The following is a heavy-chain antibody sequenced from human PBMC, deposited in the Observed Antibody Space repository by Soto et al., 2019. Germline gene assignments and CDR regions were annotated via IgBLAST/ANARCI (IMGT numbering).Heavy chain of an antibody. Sequence: QVQLVESGGGVVQPGRSLRLSCAASGFTFSSDGMHWVRQAPGKGLEWVAVIWYDGSNKYYADSVKGRFTISRDNSKNTLYLQMNRLRAEDTAVYYCAREYRSSSKDFWGQGTLVTVSS. D-gene: IGHD6-6*01. J-gene: IGHJ4*02. CDR2: IWYDGSNK. CDR1: GFTFSSDG. CDR3: AREYRSSSKDF. V-gene: IGHV3-33*01.